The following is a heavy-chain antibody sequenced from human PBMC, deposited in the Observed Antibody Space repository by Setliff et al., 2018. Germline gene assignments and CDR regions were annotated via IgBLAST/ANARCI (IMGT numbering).Heavy chain of an antibody. Sequence: PGGSLRLSCAASGFTFSSYWMSWVRQAPGKGLEWVAVISYDGSNKYYADSVKGRFTISRDNSKNTLYLQMNSLRPEDTAVYYCARDRRRYSSGWSLFDYWGQGTLVTVSS. D-gene: IGHD6-19*01. CDR1: GFTFSSYW. J-gene: IGHJ4*02. V-gene: IGHV3-30*03. CDR2: ISYDGSNK. CDR3: ARDRRRYSSGWSLFDY.